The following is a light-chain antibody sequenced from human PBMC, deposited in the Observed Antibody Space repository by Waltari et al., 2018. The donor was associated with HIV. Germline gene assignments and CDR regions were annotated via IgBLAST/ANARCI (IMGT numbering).Light chain of an antibody. CDR3: SVWDYSLSAVV. Sequence: QSALTKESSVSGTVGQKVTLSCTGNSNNIGRYPVGWYQQISHGAPKTVMFGSSLPAGIPDRFSGSKSGTTASLTISGLHPEDEADYYCSVWDYSLSAVVFGGGTKLTVL. V-gene: IGLV1-44*01. CDR1: SNNIGRYP. CDR2: GSS. J-gene: IGLJ2*01.